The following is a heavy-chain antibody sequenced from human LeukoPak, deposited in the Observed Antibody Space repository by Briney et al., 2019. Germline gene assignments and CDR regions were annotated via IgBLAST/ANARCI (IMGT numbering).Heavy chain of an antibody. CDR1: GFTLSSYA. V-gene: IGHV3-23*01. Sequence: PGGSLRLSCVASGFTLSSYAVSWVRQAPGRGRQWVSSLGISGDYAWYAGSVKGRFTISRDSSKNTLYLKVNSLRAEDTAVYYYAKDPDCTSGICYTFFDYWGQGTLVTVSS. CDR2: LGISGDYA. D-gene: IGHD2-8*01. J-gene: IGHJ4*02. CDR3: AKDPDCTSGICYTFFDY.